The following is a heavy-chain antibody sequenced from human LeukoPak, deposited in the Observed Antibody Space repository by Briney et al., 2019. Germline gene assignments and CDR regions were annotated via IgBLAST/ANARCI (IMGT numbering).Heavy chain of an antibody. CDR2: IVVGSGNT. V-gene: IGHV1-58*01. D-gene: IGHD3-9*01. CDR3: AASEIRYFDWLD. CDR1: GFTFTSSA. J-gene: IGHJ4*02. Sequence: SVKVSCKASGFTFTSSAVQWVRQARGQRLEWIGWIVVGSGNTNYAQKFQERVTITRDMSTSTAYMELSSLRSEDTAVYYCAASEIRYFDWLDWGQGTLVTVSS.